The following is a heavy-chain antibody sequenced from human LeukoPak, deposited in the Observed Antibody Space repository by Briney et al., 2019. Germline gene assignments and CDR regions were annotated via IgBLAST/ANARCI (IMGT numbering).Heavy chain of an antibody. J-gene: IGHJ4*02. CDR3: AKGGIGSGWYELDY. CDR1: EFTFTTYG. Sequence: GGSLRLSCAASEFTFTTYGMHWVRQAPGKGLEWVSGMSGSGGNTHYADSVKGRFTISRDNSKNTLYLQMNSLRAEDTAVYYCAKGGIGSGWYELDYWGLGTLVTVSS. CDR2: MSGSGGNT. D-gene: IGHD6-19*01. V-gene: IGHV3-23*01.